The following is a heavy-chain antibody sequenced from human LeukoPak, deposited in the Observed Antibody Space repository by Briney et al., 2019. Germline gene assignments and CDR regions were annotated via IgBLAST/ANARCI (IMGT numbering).Heavy chain of an antibody. D-gene: IGHD6-19*01. Sequence: ASVKVSCKASGGTFSSYAISWVRQAPGQGLEWMGGIIPIFGTANYAQQFQGRVTITTDESTSTAYMELSSLRSEDTAVYYCAREPRVGIAVAEGWFDPWGQGTLVTVSS. CDR1: GGTFSSYA. CDR3: AREPRVGIAVAEGWFDP. CDR2: IIPIFGTA. J-gene: IGHJ5*02. V-gene: IGHV1-69*05.